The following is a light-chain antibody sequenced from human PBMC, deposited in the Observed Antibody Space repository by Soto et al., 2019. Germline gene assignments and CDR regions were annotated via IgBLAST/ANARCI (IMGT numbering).Light chain of an antibody. CDR2: GAS. Sequence: EIVMTQSPATLSVSPGERATLSCRASQSVSSNLAWYQQKPGQAPRLLIYGASTRATGITARFSGSGSGTEVTLTISSLQSEDFAVYYCQQYNNWPPTFGQGTKLEIK. CDR3: QQYNNWPPT. CDR1: QSVSSN. J-gene: IGKJ2*01. V-gene: IGKV3-15*01.